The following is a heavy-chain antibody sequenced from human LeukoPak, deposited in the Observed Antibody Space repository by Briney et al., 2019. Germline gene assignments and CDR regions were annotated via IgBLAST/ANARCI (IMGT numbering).Heavy chain of an antibody. CDR1: GGSISSGIYY. CDR3: ARDAVNSGYDLGMDV. V-gene: IGHV4-61*02. D-gene: IGHD5-12*01. CDR2: IYTSGST. J-gene: IGHJ6*03. Sequence: PSETLSLTCTVSGGSISSGIYYWSWIRQPAGKGLEWIGRIYTSGSTNYNPSLKSRVTISVDTSKNQFSLKLSSVTAADTAVYYCARDAVNSGYDLGMDVWGKGTTVTVSS.